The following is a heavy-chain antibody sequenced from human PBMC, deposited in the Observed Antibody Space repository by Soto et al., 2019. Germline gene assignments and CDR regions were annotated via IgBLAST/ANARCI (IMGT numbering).Heavy chain of an antibody. CDR1: GFTFSNYV. CDR2: ISVSGGST. V-gene: IGHV3-23*01. Sequence: GSLRLSCAASGFTFSNYVMSWVRQAPGKGLEWVSAISVSGGSTYYADSVKGRFTISRDNSKNTLYLQMNSLRAEDTAVYYCAKSTGRIAVAGTYYYYGMDVWGQGTTVTVSS. CDR3: AKSTGRIAVAGTYYYYGMDV. J-gene: IGHJ6*02. D-gene: IGHD6-19*01.